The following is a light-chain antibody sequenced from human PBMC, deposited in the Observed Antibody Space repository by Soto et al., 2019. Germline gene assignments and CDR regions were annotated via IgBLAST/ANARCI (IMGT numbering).Light chain of an antibody. CDR3: QQRHMWPIT. CDR2: DAY. Sequence: EVVLTQSPLTLSLSPGERATLSCRASQSFRGLLAWYQQKPGQAPRLLIYDAYSRATGIPPRFSGGGSGTDFTLTISSLGPEDSAVYYCQQRHMWPITFGQGTRLEIK. J-gene: IGKJ5*01. V-gene: IGKV3-11*01. CDR1: QSFRGL.